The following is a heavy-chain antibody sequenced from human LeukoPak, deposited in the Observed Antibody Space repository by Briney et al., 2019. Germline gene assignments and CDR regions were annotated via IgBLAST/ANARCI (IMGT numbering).Heavy chain of an antibody. CDR3: ASKGGSSNFDY. D-gene: IGHD1-26*01. V-gene: IGHV1-8*01. Sequence: ASVKVSFKASGYTFSSYDINWVRQATGQGLEWMGWMNPNSGNTGYAQKFQGRVAMTRNTSISTAYMELISLRSEDTAVYYCASKGGSSNFDYWGQGTLVTVSS. CDR1: GYTFSSYD. CDR2: MNPNSGNT. J-gene: IGHJ4*02.